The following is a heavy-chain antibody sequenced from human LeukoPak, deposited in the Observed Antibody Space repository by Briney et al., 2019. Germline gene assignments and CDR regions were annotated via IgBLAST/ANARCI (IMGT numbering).Heavy chain of an antibody. CDR2: IYYSGST. D-gene: IGHD2-2*01. V-gene: IGHV4-39*07. CDR3: ARVQSRTGYQLLSLYYYYMDV. CDR1: GGSISSSSYY. J-gene: IGHJ6*03. Sequence: PSETLSLTCTVSGGSISSSSYYWGWIRQPPGKGLEWIGAIYYSGSTYYNPSLKSRVTISVDTSKNQFSLKLSSVTAADTAVYYCARVQSRTGYQLLSLYYYYMDVWGKGTTVTVSS.